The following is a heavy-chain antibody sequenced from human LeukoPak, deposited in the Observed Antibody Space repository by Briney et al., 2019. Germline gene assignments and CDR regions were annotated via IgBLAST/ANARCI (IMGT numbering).Heavy chain of an antibody. CDR3: VKRRDGYFDY. CDR2: ISSNGGSA. Sequence: GGSLRLSCSASGFTFSIYSMYWVRQAPGKGLEYVSAISSNGGSAYYAGSVKGRVTVSRDNSTNTLYLQMSSLRAEDTAVYYCVKRRDGYFDYWGQGSLVTVSA. J-gene: IGHJ4*02. CDR1: GFTFSIYS. V-gene: IGHV3-64D*09. D-gene: IGHD5-24*01.